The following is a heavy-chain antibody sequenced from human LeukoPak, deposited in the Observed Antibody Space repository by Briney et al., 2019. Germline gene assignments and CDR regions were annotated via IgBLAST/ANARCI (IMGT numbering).Heavy chain of an antibody. CDR1: GDSVSSNSAA. CDR2: TYYRSKWYN. D-gene: IGHD6-13*01. Sequence: SQTLSLTCAISGDSVSSNSAAWHWIRQSPSRGLEWLGRTYYRSKWYNDYAVSVRSRITINPDTSKNQFSLQLNSVTPEDTAVYYCATSSSWDEGWFDPWGQGTLVTVSS. J-gene: IGHJ5*02. CDR3: ATSSSWDEGWFDP. V-gene: IGHV6-1*01.